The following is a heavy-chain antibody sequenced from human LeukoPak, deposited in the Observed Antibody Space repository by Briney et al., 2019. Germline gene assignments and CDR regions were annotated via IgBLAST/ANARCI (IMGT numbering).Heavy chain of an antibody. J-gene: IGHJ4*02. Sequence: GGSLRLSCAASGFTFSNYGMHWVRQAPGKGLEWVAVISYDGSNKYYADSVKGRFTVSRDNSKNTLYLQMNSLRAEDTAVYYCAKDSEPDYWGQGTLVTVSS. CDR3: AKDSEPDY. CDR2: ISYDGSNK. V-gene: IGHV3-30*18. CDR1: GFTFSNYG. D-gene: IGHD1-26*01.